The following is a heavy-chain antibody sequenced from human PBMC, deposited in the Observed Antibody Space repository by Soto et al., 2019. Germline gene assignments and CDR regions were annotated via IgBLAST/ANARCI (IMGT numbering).Heavy chain of an antibody. CDR3: AKLLGYCSSTSCYPSDY. V-gene: IGHV3-30*18. CDR2: ISYDGSNK. Sequence: GGSLRLSCAASGFTFSSYGMHWVRQAPGKGLEWVAVISYDGSNKYYADSVKGRFTISRDNSKNTLYLQMNSLRAEDTAVYYCAKLLGYCSSTSCYPSDYWGQGTLVTVSS. CDR1: GFTFSSYG. J-gene: IGHJ4*02. D-gene: IGHD2-2*01.